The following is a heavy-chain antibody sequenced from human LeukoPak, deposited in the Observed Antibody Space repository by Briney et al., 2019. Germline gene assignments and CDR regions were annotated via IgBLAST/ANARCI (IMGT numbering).Heavy chain of an antibody. V-gene: IGHV4-34*01. D-gene: IGHD3-10*01. CDR3: AKSNGYGLVDI. CDR1: SGSFSNYY. J-gene: IGHJ3*02. CDR2: INQSGST. Sequence: SETLSLTCAVYSGSFSNYYWSWIRQPPGKGLEWIGEINQSGSTNYNPSLKSRVTISVDTSRNQFSLKLNSVTAADTAVYYCAKSNGYGLVDIWGQGTMVTVSS.